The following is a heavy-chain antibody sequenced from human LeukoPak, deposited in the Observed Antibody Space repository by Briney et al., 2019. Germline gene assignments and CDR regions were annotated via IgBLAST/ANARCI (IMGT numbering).Heavy chain of an antibody. J-gene: IGHJ6*02. V-gene: IGHV1-18*01. Sequence: ASVTVSCTASGYTFTIYGISWVRQAPGQGLEWMGWISAYNGNTNYAQKLQGRVTMTTDTSTSTAYMELRSLRSDDTAVYYCARDGGAVGAFNYYYYGMDVWGQGTTVTVSS. CDR1: GYTFTIYG. D-gene: IGHD3-10*01. CDR2: ISAYNGNT. CDR3: ARDGGAVGAFNYYYYGMDV.